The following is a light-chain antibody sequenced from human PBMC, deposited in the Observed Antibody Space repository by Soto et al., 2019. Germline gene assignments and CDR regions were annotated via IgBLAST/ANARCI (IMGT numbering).Light chain of an antibody. CDR1: QGISSF. Sequence: IQLTQSPSSLSASVGDRVTITCRASQGISSFLAWYQQKPGKAPKLLFYGASTLQSGVPSRFSGRGSGTDFTLTIGSLQPEDFATYYCQQLNSFPIPFGPGTKVDIK. J-gene: IGKJ3*01. CDR2: GAS. CDR3: QQLNSFPIP. V-gene: IGKV1-9*01.